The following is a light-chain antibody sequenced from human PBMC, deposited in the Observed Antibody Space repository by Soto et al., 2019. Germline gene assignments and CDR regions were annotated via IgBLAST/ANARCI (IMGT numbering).Light chain of an antibody. CDR3: SSYAGSNNYD. J-gene: IGLJ1*01. CDR1: SSDVGAYNY. Sequence: QSVLTQPPSASGSPGQSVTISCTGTSSDVGAYNYLSWYQQHPGKAPKLMIYEVSKRPSGVPDRFSGSKSGNTASLTVSGLQAEDEADYYCSSYAGSNNYDFGTGTKVTVL. V-gene: IGLV2-8*01. CDR2: EVS.